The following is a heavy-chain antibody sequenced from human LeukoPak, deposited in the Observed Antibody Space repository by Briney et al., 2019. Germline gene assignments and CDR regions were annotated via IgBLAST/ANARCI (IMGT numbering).Heavy chain of an antibody. Sequence: GGSLTLSCAASGFTFSRYGMHWVRQAPGKGLEWVAIIWSDGSNKYYADSVKGRVTISRDNSKNTLYLQMNSLRAEDTAVYYCARDADSGGYCSYFDCWGQGTLVTVSS. CDR3: ARDADSGGYCSYFDC. V-gene: IGHV3-33*01. CDR2: IWSDGSNK. J-gene: IGHJ4*02. D-gene: IGHD3-22*01. CDR1: GFTFSRYG.